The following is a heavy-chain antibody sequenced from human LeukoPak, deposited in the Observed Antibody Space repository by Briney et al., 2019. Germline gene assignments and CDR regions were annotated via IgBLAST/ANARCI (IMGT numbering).Heavy chain of an antibody. Sequence: HGESLKISCKGSGYTFIAYWIGWVRQMPGKGLEWMGIIYPGDSDTTYSPSFQGQVTLSADKSISTAYLQWSSLKASDTAMYYCARLYYSGNYPAFQHWGQGTLVTVSS. CDR3: ARLYYSGNYPAFQH. J-gene: IGHJ1*01. D-gene: IGHD1-26*01. V-gene: IGHV5-51*01. CDR1: GYTFIAYW. CDR2: IYPGDSDT.